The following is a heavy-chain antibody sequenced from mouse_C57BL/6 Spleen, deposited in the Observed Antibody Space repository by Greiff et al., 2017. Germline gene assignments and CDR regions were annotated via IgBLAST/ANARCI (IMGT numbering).Heavy chain of an antibody. CDR2: ILPGSGST. J-gene: IGHJ3*01. D-gene: IGHD2-1*01. Sequence: VKLQESGAELMKPGASVKLSCKATGYTFTGYWIEWVKQRPGHGLEWIGEILPGSGSTNYTEKFKGKATFTADTSSNTAYMQLSSLTTEDSAIYYCARGYGNYGAYWGQGTLVTVSA. CDR3: ARGYGNYGAY. CDR1: GYTFTGYW. V-gene: IGHV1-9*01.